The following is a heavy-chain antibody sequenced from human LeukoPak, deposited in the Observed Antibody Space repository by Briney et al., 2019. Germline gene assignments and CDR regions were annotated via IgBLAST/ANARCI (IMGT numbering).Heavy chain of an antibody. CDR2: INHSGST. Sequence: SETLSLTCAVYGGSFSGYYWSWIRQPPGKGLEWIGEINHSGSTNYNPSLKSRVTISVDTSKNQFSLRLSSVTAADTAVYYCARALGSSYYYYYYMDVWGKGTTVTVSS. V-gene: IGHV4-34*01. CDR3: ARALGSSYYYYYYMDV. D-gene: IGHD2-15*01. CDR1: GGSFSGYY. J-gene: IGHJ6*03.